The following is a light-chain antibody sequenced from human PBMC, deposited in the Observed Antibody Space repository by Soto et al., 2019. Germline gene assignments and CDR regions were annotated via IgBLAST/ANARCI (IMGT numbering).Light chain of an antibody. V-gene: IGKV3-20*01. CDR3: QQYGSSPFT. J-gene: IGKJ3*01. CDR1: QSVNNNY. CDR2: GAS. Sequence: EIVLTQSPGTLALSPRERATLSCRASQSVNNNYLTWYQQKRGQAPRLLIHGASSRATGIPDRISGRGSGTDFTPTISRLEPEDLAVYYWQQYGSSPFTFGPGTRVGIK.